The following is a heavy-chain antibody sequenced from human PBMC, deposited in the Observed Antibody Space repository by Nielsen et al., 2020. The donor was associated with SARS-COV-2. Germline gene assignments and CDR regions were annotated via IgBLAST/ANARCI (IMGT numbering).Heavy chain of an antibody. Sequence: SETLSLTCTVSGGSISSYYWSWIRQPPGKGLEWIGYIYYSGSTNYNPSLKSRVTISVDTSKNQFSLKLSSVTAADTAVYYCARGYCSSTSCYAMGYSANWFDPWGQGTLVTVSS. CDR1: GGSISSYY. CDR2: IYYSGST. CDR3: ARGYCSSTSCYAMGYSANWFDP. J-gene: IGHJ5*02. V-gene: IGHV4-59*01. D-gene: IGHD2-2*01.